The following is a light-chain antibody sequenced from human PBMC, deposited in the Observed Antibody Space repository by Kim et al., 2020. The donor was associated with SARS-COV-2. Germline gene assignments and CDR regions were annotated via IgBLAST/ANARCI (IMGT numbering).Light chain of an antibody. J-gene: IGLJ3*02. CDR2: QTA. CDR3: QAWDDTSAV. V-gene: IGLV3-1*01. CDR1: KLGTRF. Sequence: SRSPGQTASIAWSGDKLGTRFVHWYQQKSGHSPALIIYQTARRPSGTPERFSGSLSGNTATLTIRGTQAMDEADYFCQAWDDTSAVFGGGTQLTVL.